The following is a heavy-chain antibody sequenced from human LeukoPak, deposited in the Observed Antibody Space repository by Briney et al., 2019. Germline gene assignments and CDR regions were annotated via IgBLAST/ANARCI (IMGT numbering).Heavy chain of an antibody. V-gene: IGHV1-24*01. J-gene: IGHJ4*02. CDR3: ATPPGYCSSTSCYGFVY. CDR2: FDPEDGET. Sequence: ASVKVSFKVSGYTLTELSMHWVRQAPGKGLEWMGGFDPEDGETIYAQKFQGRVTMTEDTSTDTAYMELSSLRSEDTAVYYCATPPGYCSSTSCYGFVYWGQGTLVTVSS. D-gene: IGHD2-2*01. CDR1: GYTLTELS.